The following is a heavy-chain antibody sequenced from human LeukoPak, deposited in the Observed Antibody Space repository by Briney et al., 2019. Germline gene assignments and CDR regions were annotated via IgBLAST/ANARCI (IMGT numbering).Heavy chain of an antibody. CDR1: GGSISSYY. CDR3: ARAVRYYYDSSGYPTSHYYFDY. J-gene: IGHJ4*02. V-gene: IGHV4-59*12. CDR2: IYYSGST. Sequence: SETLSLTCTVSGGSISSYYWSWIRQPPGKGLEWIGYIYYSGSTNYNPSLKSRVTISVDTSKNQFSLKLSSVTAADTAVYYCARAVRYYYDSSGYPTSHYYFDYWGQGTLVTVSS. D-gene: IGHD3-22*01.